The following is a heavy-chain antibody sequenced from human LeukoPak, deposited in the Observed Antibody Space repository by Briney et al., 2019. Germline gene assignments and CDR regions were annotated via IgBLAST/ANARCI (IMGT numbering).Heavy chain of an antibody. J-gene: IGHJ4*02. CDR2: ISGSGNTM. CDR3: ARLDSLRYFDWLLYSAPVDY. Sequence: PGGSLRLSCAASGFTFSDFYMSWIRQAPGKGLEWVSYISGSGNTMYYADSVKGRFTISRDNASNSLSLQMNSLRAEDTAVYYCARLDSLRYFDWLLYSAPVDYWGQGTLVTVSS. V-gene: IGHV3-11*04. CDR1: GFTFSDFY. D-gene: IGHD3-9*01.